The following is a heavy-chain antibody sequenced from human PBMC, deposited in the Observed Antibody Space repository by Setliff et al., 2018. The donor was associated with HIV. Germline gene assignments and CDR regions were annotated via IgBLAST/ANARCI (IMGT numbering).Heavy chain of an antibody. CDR2: IIPSFGTV. V-gene: IGHV1-69*05. CDR1: GGTFNSYI. Sequence: SVKVSCKAAGGTFNSYILSWVRQAPGQGLEWTGGIIPSFGTVTYAQKFQGRVTITTDESMTTVYMELSSLRSEDAAVYYCARVRRGCSSHSCPLENWGQGTLVTVSS. D-gene: IGHD2-2*01. CDR3: ARVRRGCSSHSCPLEN. J-gene: IGHJ4*02.